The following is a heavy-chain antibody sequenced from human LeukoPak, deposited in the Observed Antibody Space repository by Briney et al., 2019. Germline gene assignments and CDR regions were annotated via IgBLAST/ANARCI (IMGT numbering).Heavy chain of an antibody. Sequence: GRSLRLSCAASGFTFSTYGIHWVRQAPGKGLEWVAVMSYDGSNKYYADSVKGRFTISRDNSKNTLYLQMNSLRAEDTAVYYCAKAIYSGSYYGLYFQHWGQGTLVTVSS. CDR1: GFTFSTYG. CDR2: MSYDGSNK. D-gene: IGHD1-26*01. J-gene: IGHJ1*01. V-gene: IGHV3-30*18. CDR3: AKAIYSGSYYGLYFQH.